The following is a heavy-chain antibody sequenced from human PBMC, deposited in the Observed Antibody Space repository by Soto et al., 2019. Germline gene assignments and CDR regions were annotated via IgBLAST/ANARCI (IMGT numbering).Heavy chain of an antibody. Sequence: GGSLRLSCAASGFSFSTSTMHWVRLTAGKGLEWVALVSDYGSNADYADSVQGRFTISRDNSKNTLFLQMDSLRPEDTAIYYCAGVRPGDNGYPFFDYWGQGTLVSVSS. D-gene: IGHD3-22*01. J-gene: IGHJ4*02. V-gene: IGHV3-30-3*01. CDR2: VSDYGSNA. CDR3: AGVRPGDNGYPFFDY. CDR1: GFSFSTST.